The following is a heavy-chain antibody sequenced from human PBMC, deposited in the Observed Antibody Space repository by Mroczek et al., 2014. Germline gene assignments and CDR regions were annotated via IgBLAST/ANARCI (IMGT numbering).Heavy chain of an antibody. J-gene: IGHJ1*01. CDR3: ARDSFYVWGSYRYTCHFQH. CDR1: GGTFSSYA. V-gene: IGHV1-69*12. CDR2: IIPIFGTA. D-gene: IGHD3-16*02. Sequence: QVQLVQSGAEVKKPGSSVKVSCKASGGTFSSYAISWVRQAPGQGLEWMGGIIPIFGTANYAQKFQGRVTITADESTSTAYMELSSLRSEDTAVYYCARDSFYVWGSYRYTCHFQHWGQGTLVTVSS.